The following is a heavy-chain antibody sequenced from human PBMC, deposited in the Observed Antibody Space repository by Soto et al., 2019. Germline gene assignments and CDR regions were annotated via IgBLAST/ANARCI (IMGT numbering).Heavy chain of an antibody. Sequence: GESLKVSCKGSGYSFSSYWIAWVRQMPGKGLEWMGIIFPADSDTKYSPSFQGQVTISADKSISTAYLQWSSLKASDTAMYYCASSVVVPSTMNYFDYWGQGSLVTVSS. CDR1: GYSFSSYW. D-gene: IGHD2-15*01. CDR2: IFPADSDT. V-gene: IGHV5-51*01. CDR3: ASSVVVPSTMNYFDY. J-gene: IGHJ4*02.